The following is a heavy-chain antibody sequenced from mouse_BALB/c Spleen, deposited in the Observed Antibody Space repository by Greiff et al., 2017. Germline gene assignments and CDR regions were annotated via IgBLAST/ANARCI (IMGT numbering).Heavy chain of an antibody. D-gene: IGHD2-4*01. Sequence: QVQLKESGAELVRPGVSVKISCKGSGYTFTDYAMHWVKQSHAKSLEWIGVISTYYGDASYNQKFKGKATMTVDKSSSTAYMELARLTSEDSAIYYCARRGDYDDYAMDYWGQGTSVTVSS. CDR1: GYTFTDYA. CDR2: ISTYYGDA. V-gene: IGHV1S137*01. CDR3: ARRGDYDDYAMDY. J-gene: IGHJ4*01.